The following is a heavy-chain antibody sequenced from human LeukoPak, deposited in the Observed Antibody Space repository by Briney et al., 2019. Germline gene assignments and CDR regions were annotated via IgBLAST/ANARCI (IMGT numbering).Heavy chain of an antibody. CDR3: ASAGHDGIGYKLC. CDR1: GGSISSSNW. V-gene: IGHV4-4*02. J-gene: IGHJ4*02. D-gene: IGHD3-22*01. Sequence: PSGTRSLTCAVSGGSISSSNWWSWVRQPPGKGLEWIGEIYHSGSANYNPSLKSRVTISVDKSKNQFSLRLSSVTAADTAVYYCASAGHDGIGYKLCWGQGTLVTVSS. CDR2: IYHSGSA.